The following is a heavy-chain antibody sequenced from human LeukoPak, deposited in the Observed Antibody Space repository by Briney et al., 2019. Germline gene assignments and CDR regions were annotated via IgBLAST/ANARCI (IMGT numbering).Heavy chain of an antibody. CDR2: IYTSGST. CDR3: ATRKIAAAGTRGWFDP. V-gene: IGHV4-4*07. CDR1: GGSISSYY. J-gene: IGHJ5*02. D-gene: IGHD6-13*01. Sequence: SETLSLTCTVSGGSISSYYWSWIRQPAGKGLEWIGRIYTSGSTNYNPSLKSRVTISVDTSKNQFSLKLSSMTAADTAVYYCATRKIAAAGTRGWFDPWGQGTLVTVSS.